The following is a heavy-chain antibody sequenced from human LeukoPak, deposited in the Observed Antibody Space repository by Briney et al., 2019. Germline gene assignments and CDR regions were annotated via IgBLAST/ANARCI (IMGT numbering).Heavy chain of an antibody. Sequence: SETLSLTCTVSGGSISSSSYYWGWIRQSPGKGLEWIGRIYTSGSTKYNPSLKSRVTISLDTSKNQFSLKLSSVAAADTAVYYCARGTYSGSSYYYYIYVWGKGTTVTVSS. D-gene: IGHD6-19*01. CDR2: IYTSGST. J-gene: IGHJ6*03. CDR3: ARGTYSGSSYYYYIYV. CDR1: GGSISSSSYY. V-gene: IGHV4-61*02.